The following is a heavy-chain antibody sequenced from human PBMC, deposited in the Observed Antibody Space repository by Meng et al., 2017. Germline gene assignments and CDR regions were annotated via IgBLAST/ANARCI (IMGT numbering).Heavy chain of an antibody. J-gene: IGHJ5*02. CDR2: IYTSGST. V-gene: IGHV4-61*02. D-gene: IGHD6-13*01. CDR3: AGSVASSSWYGWFDP. CDR1: GGSISSGSFY. Sequence: SETLSLTCTVSGGSISSGSFYWSWIPQPAGKGLVWIGRIYTSGSTNYNPSLNSRVTISEDTSKNQFSLKLSSVTAADTAVYYCAGSVASSSWYGWFDPWGQGTLVTVSS.